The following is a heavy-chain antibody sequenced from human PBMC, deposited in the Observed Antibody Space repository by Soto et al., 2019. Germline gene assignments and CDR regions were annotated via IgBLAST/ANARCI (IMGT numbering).Heavy chain of an antibody. V-gene: IGHV1-3*01. Sequence: GASVKVSCKASGYTFTSYAMHWVRQAPGQRLEWMGWINAGNGNTKYSQKFQGRVTITRDTSASTAYMELSSLRSEDTAVYYCARVRIADCPNGVCPWPFDYWGQGTLVTVSS. D-gene: IGHD2-8*01. CDR1: GYTFTSYA. J-gene: IGHJ4*02. CDR2: INAGNGNT. CDR3: ARVRIADCPNGVCPWPFDY.